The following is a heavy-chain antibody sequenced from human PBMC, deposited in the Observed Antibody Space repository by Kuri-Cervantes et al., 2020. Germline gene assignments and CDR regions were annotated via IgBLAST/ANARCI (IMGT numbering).Heavy chain of an antibody. CDR3: ARVGNGDIYYYYYMDV. CDR1: GRSFNTYY. CDR2: INHSGST. V-gene: IGHV4-34*01. Sequence: SETLSLTCAVYGRSFNTYYWSWIRQSPGRGLEWIGEINHSGSTNYNPSLKSRVTISVDTSKNQFSLKLSSVTAADTAVYYCARVGNGDIYYYYYMDVWGKGTTVTVSS. J-gene: IGHJ6*03. D-gene: IGHD4-17*01.